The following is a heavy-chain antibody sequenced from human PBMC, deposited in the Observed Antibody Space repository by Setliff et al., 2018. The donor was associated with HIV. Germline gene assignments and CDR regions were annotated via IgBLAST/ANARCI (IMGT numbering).Heavy chain of an antibody. CDR2: ISTSGSTI. CDR3: AREGPQTGDHSLALF. J-gene: IGHJ4*02. CDR1: GFTLSYYS. D-gene: IGHD7-27*01. Sequence: GESPKISCAASGFTLSYYSMNWVRQAPGKGLEWISYISTSGSTIYYADSVKGRFTISRDNAKNSLYLQMNSLRSEDTAVYYCAREGPQTGDHSLALFWGQGTVVTVSS. V-gene: IGHV3-48*03.